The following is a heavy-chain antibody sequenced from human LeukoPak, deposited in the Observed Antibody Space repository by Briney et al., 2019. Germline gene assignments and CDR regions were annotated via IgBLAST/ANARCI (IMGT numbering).Heavy chain of an antibody. Sequence: PGGSLRLSCAAPGFTFSSYGMHWVRQAPGKGLEWVAVISYDGSNKYYADSVKGRFTISRDNSKNTLYLQMNSLRAEGTAVYYCAKDHYYGSGSFQNGFDYWGQGTLVTVSS. CDR1: GFTFSSYG. V-gene: IGHV3-30*18. J-gene: IGHJ4*02. D-gene: IGHD3-10*01. CDR3: AKDHYYGSGSFQNGFDY. CDR2: ISYDGSNK.